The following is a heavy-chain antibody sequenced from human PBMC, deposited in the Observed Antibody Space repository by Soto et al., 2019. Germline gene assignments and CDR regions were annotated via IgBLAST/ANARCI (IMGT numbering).Heavy chain of an antibody. CDR2: INHSGST. V-gene: IGHV4-34*01. CDR3: ASRKSNYYYDSSAQRTLDY. J-gene: IGHJ4*02. CDR1: GGSFSGYY. D-gene: IGHD3-22*01. Sequence: SETLSLTCAVYGGSFSGYYWSWIRQPPGKGLEWIGEINHSGSTNYNPSLKSRVTISVDTSKNQFSLKLSSVTAADTAVYYCASRKSNYYYDSSAQRTLDYWGQGTLVNVS.